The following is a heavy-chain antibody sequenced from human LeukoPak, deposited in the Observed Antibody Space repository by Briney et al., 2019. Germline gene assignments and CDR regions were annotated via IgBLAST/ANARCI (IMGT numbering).Heavy chain of an antibody. Sequence: GGSLRLSCAASGFTFSSYAMHWVRQAPGKGLEWVAVISYDGSNKYYADSVKGRFTISRDNSKNTLYLQMNSLRAEDTAVYYCARDREWGMVYAGGPDYWGQGTLVTVSS. CDR2: ISYDGSNK. V-gene: IGHV3-30-3*01. J-gene: IGHJ4*02. D-gene: IGHD2-8*01. CDR1: GFTFSSYA. CDR3: ARDREWGMVYAGGPDY.